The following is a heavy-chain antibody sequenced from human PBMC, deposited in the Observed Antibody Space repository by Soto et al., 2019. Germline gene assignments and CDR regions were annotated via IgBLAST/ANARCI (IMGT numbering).Heavy chain of an antibody. J-gene: IGHJ4*02. Sequence: GGSLRLSCAASGFTFSNAWMSWVRQAPGKGLEWVGRIKSKTDGGTTDYAAPVKGRFTISRDDSKNTLYLQMNSLKTEDTAVYYCTTDPSGSYSHVDYWGQGTLVTVSS. CDR2: IKSKTDGGTT. CDR1: GFTFSNAW. CDR3: TTDPSGSYSHVDY. V-gene: IGHV3-15*01. D-gene: IGHD1-26*01.